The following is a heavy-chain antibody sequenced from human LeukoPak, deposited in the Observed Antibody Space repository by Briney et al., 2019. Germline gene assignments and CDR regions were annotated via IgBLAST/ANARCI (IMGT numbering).Heavy chain of an antibody. CDR1: GFTFSNYA. J-gene: IGHJ3*02. CDR2: ISGGGNT. D-gene: IGHD1-1*01. CDR3: AKDGQLGSSDAFDI. Sequence: GGSLRLSCAASGFTFSNYAMSWVRQAPGKGLEWVSTISGGGNTFYADSVKGRLTISRDNSKNTAYLQMNSLRAEDTALYYCAKDGQLGSSDAFDIWGRGTMVTVSS. V-gene: IGHV3-23*01.